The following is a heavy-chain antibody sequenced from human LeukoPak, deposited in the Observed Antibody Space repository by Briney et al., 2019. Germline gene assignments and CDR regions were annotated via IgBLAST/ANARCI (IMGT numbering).Heavy chain of an antibody. V-gene: IGHV1-18*01. D-gene: IGHD3-22*01. J-gene: IGHJ4*02. CDR3: ARAPSIRPYYYDSSGYYYFDY. CDR2: ISAYNGNT. Sequence: ASVKVSCEASGYTFTSYGISWVRQAPGQGLEWMGWISAYNGNTNYAQRLQGRVTMTTDTSTSTAYMELRSLRSDDTAVYYCARAPSIRPYYYDSSGYYYFDYWGQGTLVTVSS. CDR1: GYTFTSYG.